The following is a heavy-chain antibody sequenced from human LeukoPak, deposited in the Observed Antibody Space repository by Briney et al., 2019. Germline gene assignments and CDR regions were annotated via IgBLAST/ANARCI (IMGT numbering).Heavy chain of an antibody. CDR1: GGSISSGGYS. Sequence: SETLSLTCAVSGGSISSGGYSWSWIRQPPGKGLEWIGYIYNSGSTYYNPSLKSRVTISVDRSKNQFSLKLSSVTAADTAVYYCARAYYYDSSGYYLPTHYFDYWGQGTLVTVSS. CDR3: ARAYYYDSSGYYLPTHYFDY. V-gene: IGHV4-30-2*01. J-gene: IGHJ4*02. CDR2: IYNSGST. D-gene: IGHD3-22*01.